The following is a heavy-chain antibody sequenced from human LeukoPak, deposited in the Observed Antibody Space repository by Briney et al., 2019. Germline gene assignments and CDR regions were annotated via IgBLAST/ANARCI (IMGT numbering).Heavy chain of an antibody. CDR1: GGSFSGYY. D-gene: IGHD6-19*01. CDR3: ARHQTSGWIDY. J-gene: IGHJ4*02. V-gene: IGHV4-34*01. CDR2: INHSGST. Sequence: SETLSLTCAVYGGSFSGYYWSWIRQPPGKGLEWIGEINHSGSTSYNPSLKSRVTTSVDTSKNQFSLKLSSVTAADTAVYYCARHQTSGWIDYWGQGTLVTVSS.